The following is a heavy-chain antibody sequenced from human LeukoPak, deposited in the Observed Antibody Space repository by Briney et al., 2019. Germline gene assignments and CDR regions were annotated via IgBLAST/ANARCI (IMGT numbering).Heavy chain of an antibody. Sequence: GSSVTVSFKSSGGTFSSYAISWVRQAPGQGLEWMGRIIPILGIANYAQKFQGRVTITADKSTSTAYMELSSLRAEATAVYYCARDATAMVPLQGGMDVWGQGTTVTVSS. CDR2: IIPILGIA. D-gene: IGHD5-18*01. CDR1: GGTFSSYA. J-gene: IGHJ6*02. CDR3: ARDATAMVPLQGGMDV. V-gene: IGHV1-69*04.